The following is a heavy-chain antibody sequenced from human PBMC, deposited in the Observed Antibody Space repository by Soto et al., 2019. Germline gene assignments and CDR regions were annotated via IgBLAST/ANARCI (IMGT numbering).Heavy chain of an antibody. V-gene: IGHV3-23*01. Sequence: EVQLLESGGGLVQPGGSLRLSCAASGFTFSSYAMSWVRQAPGKGLEWVSVISGSGDSTYYADSVKGRFTISRDNSKNTLYLQRNSLRAEDTAVYYCGRRNYVGLYFDYWGQGTLVTVSS. D-gene: IGHD1-7*01. CDR2: ISGSGDST. CDR3: GRRNYVGLYFDY. J-gene: IGHJ4*02. CDR1: GFTFSSYA.